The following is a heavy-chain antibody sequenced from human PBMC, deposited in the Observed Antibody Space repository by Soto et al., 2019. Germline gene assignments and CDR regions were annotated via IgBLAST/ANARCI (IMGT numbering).Heavy chain of an antibody. CDR3: ARDTSGKGYYYHGMDV. D-gene: IGHD1-1*01. CDR1: GGSISSGVYS. J-gene: IGHJ6*02. Sequence: SETLSLTCDVSGGSISSGVYSWSWIRQPPGKGLEWIGYIYRSGSTYYNPSLKSRVTISADTSKNQFSLNLSSVTAADTAVYYCARDTSGKGYYYHGMDVWGQGITVTVSS. CDR2: IYRSGST. V-gene: IGHV4-30-2*01.